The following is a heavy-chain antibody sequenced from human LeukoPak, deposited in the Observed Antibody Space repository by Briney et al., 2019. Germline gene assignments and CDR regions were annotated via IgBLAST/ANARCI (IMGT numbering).Heavy chain of an antibody. CDR1: GFTFKSFA. CDR3: AWTGFHY. CDR2: ISSRGDRT. D-gene: IGHD1-1*01. Sequence: GGSLRLSCAASGFTFKSFAMSWVRQAPEKGLEWVSTISSRGDRTHYADSVKGRFSISRDNSKNTLYLQMNSLRAEDTAVYYCAWTGFHYWGQGTLVTVSS. J-gene: IGHJ4*02. V-gene: IGHV3-23*01.